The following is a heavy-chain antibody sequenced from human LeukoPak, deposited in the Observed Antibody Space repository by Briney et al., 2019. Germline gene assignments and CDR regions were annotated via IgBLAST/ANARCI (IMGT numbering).Heavy chain of an antibody. CDR3: ARYHGSGSYYGWFDP. Sequence: SETLSLTCAVSGGSISSSNWWSWVRQPPGKGLEWIGEIYHSGSTNYNPSLKSRVTISVDKSKNQFSLKLSSVTAADTAVYYCARYHGSGSYYGWFDPWGQGTLVTVSS. CDR2: IYHSGST. J-gene: IGHJ5*02. D-gene: IGHD3-10*01. V-gene: IGHV4-4*02. CDR1: GGSISSSNW.